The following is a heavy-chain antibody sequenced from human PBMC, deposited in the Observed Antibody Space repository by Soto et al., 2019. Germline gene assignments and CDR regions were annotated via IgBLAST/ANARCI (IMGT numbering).Heavy chain of an antibody. CDR2: ISYDGSNK. Sequence: GGSLRLSCAASGFTFSSYGMHWVRQVPGKGLEWVAVISYDGSNKYYADSVKGRFTISRDNSKNTLYLQMNSLRAEDTAVYYCAKDGRGPYSSSWYDWFDPWGQGTLVTVSS. V-gene: IGHV3-30*18. D-gene: IGHD6-13*01. J-gene: IGHJ5*02. CDR1: GFTFSSYG. CDR3: AKDGRGPYSSSWYDWFDP.